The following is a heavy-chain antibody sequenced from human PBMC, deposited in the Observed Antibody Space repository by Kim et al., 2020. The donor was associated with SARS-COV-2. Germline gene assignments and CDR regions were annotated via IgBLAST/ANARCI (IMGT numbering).Heavy chain of an antibody. Sequence: GGSLRLSCAASGFTFSSYAMSWVRQAPGKGLEWVSAISGSGGSTYYADSVKGRFTISRDNSKNTLYLQMNSLRAEDTAVYYCAKAPHIVVVPAATKTYFDYWGQGTLVTVSS. V-gene: IGHV3-23*01. CDR1: GFTFSSYA. CDR2: ISGSGGST. D-gene: IGHD2-2*01. J-gene: IGHJ4*02. CDR3: AKAPHIVVVPAATKTYFDY.